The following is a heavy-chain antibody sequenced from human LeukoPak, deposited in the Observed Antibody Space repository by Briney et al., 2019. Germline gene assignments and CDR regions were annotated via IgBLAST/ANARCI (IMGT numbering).Heavy chain of an antibody. CDR2: ICTSGST. D-gene: IGHD2-15*01. CDR3: ATGGSMVAAYYYYYMDV. V-gene: IGHV4-61*02. CDR1: GGSISSSSYY. J-gene: IGHJ6*03. Sequence: SETLSLTCTVSGGSISSSSYYWSWIRQPAGKGLEWIGRICTSGSTNYNPSLKSRVTMSVDTSKNQFSLKLSSVTAADTAVYYCATGGSMVAAYYYYYMDVWGKGTTVTVSS.